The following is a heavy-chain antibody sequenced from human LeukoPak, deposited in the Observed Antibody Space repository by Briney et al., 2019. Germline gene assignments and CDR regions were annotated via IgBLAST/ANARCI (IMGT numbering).Heavy chain of an antibody. V-gene: IGHV4-39*01. CDR1: GGSISSSSYY. D-gene: IGHD5-24*01. CDR2: IFHSGST. CDR3: ARRRDGYNEDFFDY. Sequence: SETLSLTCTVSGGSISSSSYYWGWIRQPPGKGLEWIGSIFHSGSTYYNASLKSRVTISVDTSRNQFSLKLSSVTAADTAVYYCARRRDGYNEDFFDYWGQGTLVTVSS. J-gene: IGHJ4*02.